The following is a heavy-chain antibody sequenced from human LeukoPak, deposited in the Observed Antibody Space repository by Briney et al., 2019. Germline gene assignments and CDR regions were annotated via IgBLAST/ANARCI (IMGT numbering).Heavy chain of an antibody. CDR1: GFTFSDYY. Sequence: PGGSLRLSCAASGFTFSDYYMSWIRQAPGKGLEWVSYISSSGSTIYYADSVKGRFTISRDNAKNSLYLQMNSLRAEDTAVYYCAKLPSYCGGDCYGQSYFDYWGQGTLVTVSS. D-gene: IGHD2-21*02. CDR2: ISSSGSTI. V-gene: IGHV3-11*01. J-gene: IGHJ4*02. CDR3: AKLPSYCGGDCYGQSYFDY.